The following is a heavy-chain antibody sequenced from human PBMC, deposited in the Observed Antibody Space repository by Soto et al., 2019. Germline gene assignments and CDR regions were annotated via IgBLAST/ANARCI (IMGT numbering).Heavy chain of an antibody. V-gene: IGHV1-69*01. CDR3: ARAVHDYGDYCLNY. D-gene: IGHD4-17*01. Sequence: QVQLVQSGAEVKKPGSSVKVSCKASGGTFSRYAISWVRQAPGQGLEWMGGIIPIFGTANYAQKFQGRVTITADESTSTAYMELSSLRSEETAVYYCARAVHDYGDYCLNYWGQGTLVTVSS. J-gene: IGHJ4*02. CDR2: IIPIFGTA. CDR1: GGTFSRYA.